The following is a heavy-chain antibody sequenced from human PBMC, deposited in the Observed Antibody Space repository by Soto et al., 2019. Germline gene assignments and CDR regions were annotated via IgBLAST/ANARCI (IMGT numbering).Heavy chain of an antibody. J-gene: IGHJ6*02. CDR2: IYYSGST. Sequence: SETLSLTCTVSGGSISSYYWSWIRQPPGKGLEWIGYIYYSGSTNYNPSLKSRVTISVDTSKNQFSLKLSSVTAADTAVYYCARNYYDILTGYYSYYYYGMDVWGQGTTVTVSS. V-gene: IGHV4-59*08. CDR3: ARNYYDILTGYYSYYYYGMDV. D-gene: IGHD3-9*01. CDR1: GGSISSYY.